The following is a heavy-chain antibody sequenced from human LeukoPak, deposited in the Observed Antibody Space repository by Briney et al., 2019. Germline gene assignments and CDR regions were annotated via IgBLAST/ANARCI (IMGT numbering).Heavy chain of an antibody. CDR1: GFAFDTYS. D-gene: IGHD2-15*01. Sequence: GGSLTLSCAASGFAFDTYSMTGVRQAPGKGLEWVSYISNGGSTIYYADSVKGRFTISRDNAKNSLYLQMNSLRAEDTAVYYCARVGGYLSWFDPWGQGTLVTVSS. V-gene: IGHV3-48*04. CDR2: ISNGGSTI. J-gene: IGHJ5*02. CDR3: ARVGGYLSWFDP.